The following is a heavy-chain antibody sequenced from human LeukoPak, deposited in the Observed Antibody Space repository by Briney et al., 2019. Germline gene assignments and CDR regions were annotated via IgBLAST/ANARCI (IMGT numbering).Heavy chain of an antibody. Sequence: GGTLRLSCAASGFTFSGYGMSWVRQAPGKGLEWVSAISGSGGSTYYADSVKGRFTISRDNSKNTLYLQMNSLRAEDTAVYYCAKDSRFVVAAADTFDYWGQGTLVTVSS. J-gene: IGHJ4*02. CDR1: GFTFSGYG. CDR2: ISGSGGST. CDR3: AKDSRFVVAAADTFDY. V-gene: IGHV3-23*01. D-gene: IGHD6-13*01.